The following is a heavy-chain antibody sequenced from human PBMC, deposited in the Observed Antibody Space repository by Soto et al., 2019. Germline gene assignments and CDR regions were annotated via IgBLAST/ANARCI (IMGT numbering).Heavy chain of an antibody. CDR1: GYTFTNYD. CDR2: ISTYTGNT. D-gene: IGHD3-10*01. Sequence: QVHLVQSGAEVKKPGASVKVSCKASGYTFTNYDINWVRQAPGQGLEWMRWISTYTGNTNYAQKLQGRVTMTTDTSTSTAYMELRSLRSDDTAVYYCARGYYYGSGRPTPGGMDVWGQGTTVNVSS. V-gene: IGHV1-18*01. CDR3: ARGYYYGSGRPTPGGMDV. J-gene: IGHJ6*02.